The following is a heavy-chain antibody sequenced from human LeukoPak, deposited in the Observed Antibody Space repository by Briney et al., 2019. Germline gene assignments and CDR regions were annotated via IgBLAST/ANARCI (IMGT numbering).Heavy chain of an antibody. CDR3: ARDLVARGLTSSSAFDI. J-gene: IGHJ3*02. CDR2: ISDFNGNT. D-gene: IGHD6-6*01. Sequence: ASVKVSCKASGYTFSNYGINWVRQAPGQGLEWMGWISDFNGNTNYAQNLQGRVTMTRDTSTSTVYMELRSLRSDDTAVYYCARDLVARGLTSSSAFDIWGQGTMVTVSS. V-gene: IGHV1-18*01. CDR1: GYTFSNYG.